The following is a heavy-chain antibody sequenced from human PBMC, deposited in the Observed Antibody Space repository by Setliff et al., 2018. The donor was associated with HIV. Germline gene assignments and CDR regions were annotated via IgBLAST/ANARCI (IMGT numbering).Heavy chain of an antibody. CDR3: ARVRRGYSYGTYYYYGMDV. V-gene: IGHV4-34*01. CDR2: INRSGST. CDR1: GGSFSGYY. D-gene: IGHD5-18*01. J-gene: IGHJ6*02. Sequence: PSETLSLTCAVYGGSFSGYYWSWIRQPPGKGLEWIGEINRSGSTNYNPSLKSRVTISVDTSKNQFSLKLTSVTAADTLVYYCARVRRGYSYGTYYYYGMDVWGQGTTVTVSS.